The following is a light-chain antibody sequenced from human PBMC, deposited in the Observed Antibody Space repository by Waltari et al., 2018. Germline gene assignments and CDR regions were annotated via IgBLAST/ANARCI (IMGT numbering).Light chain of an antibody. CDR1: SSDVGGYNY. CDR2: EVS. V-gene: IGLV2-14*01. Sequence: QSALTQPASVSGSPGQSITIPCTGTSSDVGGYNYVSWYKQHPGKAHKLMIYEVSNRPSWVSNRFSGSKSGNTASLTISGLQAEDEADYYCSSYTSSSIVVFGGGTKLTVL. CDR3: SSYTSSSIVV. J-gene: IGLJ2*01.